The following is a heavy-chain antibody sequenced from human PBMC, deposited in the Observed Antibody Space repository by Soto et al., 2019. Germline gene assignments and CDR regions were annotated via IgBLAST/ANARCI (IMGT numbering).Heavy chain of an antibody. V-gene: IGHV4-4*07. D-gene: IGHD2-15*01. J-gene: IGHJ4*02. CDR3: ARASVGPPGGGSWIMPFDF. CDR1: GGSISNDY. CDR2: IYPGGST. Sequence: SETLSLTCSVSGGSISNDYWSWIRQSAGKGLEWIGRIYPGGSTNYNPSLKSRVTMSVDTSKNQFSLRLTSVTAADTAVYYCARASVGPPGGGSWIMPFDFWGQGTRVNVSS.